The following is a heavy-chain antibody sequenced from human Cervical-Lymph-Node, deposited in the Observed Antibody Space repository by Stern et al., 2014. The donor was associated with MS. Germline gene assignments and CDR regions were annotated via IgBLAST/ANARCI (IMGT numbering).Heavy chain of an antibody. J-gene: IGHJ4*02. CDR3: MRGDY. Sequence: QVQLQESGPGLVKPSQTLSLTCTVSGASIKTIGYFWSWVRQPPGKGLEWIGFISHGGVTFYNETLKSRVTLSQDTSANQFSLRLTSVTAADTALYFCMRGDYWGRGILVAVSS. CDR1: GASIKTIGYF. CDR2: ISHGGVT. V-gene: IGHV4-31*03.